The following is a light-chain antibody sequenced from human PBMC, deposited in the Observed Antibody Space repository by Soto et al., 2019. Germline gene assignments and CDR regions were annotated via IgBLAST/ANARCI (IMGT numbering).Light chain of an antibody. CDR2: DAS. CDR1: HSFRSS. Sequence: EIVLTQSPATLSLSPGEGATLSCRASHSFRSSLAWYQQKPGQAPRLLIYDASNRATGIPARFSGSGSGTEFTLTITSLQSEDFAVYYCQQRSNWPPAITFGQGTRLEI. J-gene: IGKJ5*01. V-gene: IGKV3-11*01. CDR3: QQRSNWPPAIT.